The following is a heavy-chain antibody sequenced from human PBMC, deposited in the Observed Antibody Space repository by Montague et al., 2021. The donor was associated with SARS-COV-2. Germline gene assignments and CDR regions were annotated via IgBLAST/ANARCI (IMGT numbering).Heavy chain of an antibody. CDR1: GFTFSDYA. CDR3: AKDRDTRHTTPIDY. Sequence: SLRLSCAASGFTFSDYAMHWVRQAPGKGPEWVAIISFDGSNKHYAVSVKGRFSISRDNSKNTVFLQMNRLRAEDTAVYYCAKDRDTRHTTPIDYWGQGTLVTVSS. CDR2: ISFDGSNK. V-gene: IGHV3-30*04. D-gene: IGHD2-15*01. J-gene: IGHJ4*02.